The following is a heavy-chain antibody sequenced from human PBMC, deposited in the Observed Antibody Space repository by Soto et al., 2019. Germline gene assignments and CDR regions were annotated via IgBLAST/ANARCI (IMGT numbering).Heavy chain of an antibody. D-gene: IGHD3-10*01. J-gene: IGHJ6*03. V-gene: IGHV3-49*03. Sequence: GGSLRLSCTASGFTFGDYAMSWFRQAPGKGLEWVGFIRSKAYGGTTEYAASVKGRFTISRDDSKSIAYLQMNSLKTEDTAVYYCTRDISGTYYYGSGSYRGSPYYYYYYMDVWGKGTTVTVSS. CDR3: TRDISGTYYYGSGSYRGSPYYYYYYMDV. CDR1: GFTFGDYA. CDR2: IRSKAYGGTT.